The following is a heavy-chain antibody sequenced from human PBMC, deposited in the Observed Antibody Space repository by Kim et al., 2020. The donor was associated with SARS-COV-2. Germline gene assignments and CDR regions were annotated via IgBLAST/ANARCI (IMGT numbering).Heavy chain of an antibody. CDR1: GFTFSSYA. D-gene: IGHD3-9*01. CDR2: ISGSGGST. Sequence: GGSLRLSCAASGFTFSSYAMSWVRQAPGKGLEWVSAISGSGGSTYYADSVKGRFTISRDNSKNTLYLQMNSLRAEDTAVYYCAKINSYDILTGCFDYWGQGTLVTVSS. V-gene: IGHV3-23*01. CDR3: AKINSYDILTGCFDY. J-gene: IGHJ4*02.